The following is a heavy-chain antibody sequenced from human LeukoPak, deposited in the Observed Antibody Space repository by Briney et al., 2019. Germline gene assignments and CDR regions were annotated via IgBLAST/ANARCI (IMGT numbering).Heavy chain of an antibody. CDR1: GYTFTSYY. J-gene: IGHJ2*01. D-gene: IGHD3-22*01. CDR3: ARWSQPNYYDSSGLGYFDL. Sequence: ASVEVSCKASGYTFTSYYMHWVRQAPGQGLEWMGIINPSGGSTSYAQKFQGRVTMTRDTSTSTVYMELSSLRSEDTAVYYCARWSQPNYYDSSGLGYFDLWGRGTLVTVSS. V-gene: IGHV1-46*01. CDR2: INPSGGST.